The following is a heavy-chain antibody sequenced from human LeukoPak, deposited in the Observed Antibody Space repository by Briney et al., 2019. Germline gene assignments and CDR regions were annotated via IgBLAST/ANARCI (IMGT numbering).Heavy chain of an antibody. J-gene: IGHJ2*01. Sequence: GGSLRLSCEASGFNFRGYGMHWVRQAPGKGLEWVALVSKDGANKWYGDSVKGRFSISRDNAQNTLELQMNSLRGEDVAVYYCARDRTPGGYNAGYFDLWGRGTLVAVSS. CDR3: ARDRTPGGYNAGYFDL. CDR2: VSKDGANK. D-gene: IGHD2-15*01. CDR1: GFNFRGYG. V-gene: IGHV3-30*04.